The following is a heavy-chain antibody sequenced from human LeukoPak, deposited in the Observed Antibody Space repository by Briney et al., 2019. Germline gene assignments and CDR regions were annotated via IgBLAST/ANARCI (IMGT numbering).Heavy chain of an antibody. J-gene: IGHJ4*02. V-gene: IGHV3-48*04. D-gene: IGHD3-22*01. CDR2: ISGGGSTI. CDR3: ARDIYYYDTSGYYFPGGSDY. CDR1: GFMFSTYS. Sequence: PGGSLRLSCAASGFMFSTYSMSWIRQAPGKGLEWVSYISGGGSTIYYADSVKGRFTISRDNAKNSLYLQMNSLRAEDTAVYYCARDIYYYDTSGYYFPGGSDYWGQGTLVTVSS.